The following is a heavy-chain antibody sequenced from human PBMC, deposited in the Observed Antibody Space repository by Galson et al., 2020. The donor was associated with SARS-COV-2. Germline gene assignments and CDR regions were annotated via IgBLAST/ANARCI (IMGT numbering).Heavy chain of an antibody. Sequence: GGSLRLPCAASGFTFSNCPMTWVRQAPGQGLEWVSEIRGGGDTTYYADSVKGRFTIYRDTSKNTLYLQMNSLRAEDTATYYCAKEVPMTDGTDEYFHGWGQGILGAV. V-gene: IGHV3-23*01. CDR3: AKEVPMTDGTDEYFHG. D-gene: IGHD2-21*02. CDR1: GFTFSNCP. J-gene: IGHJ1*01. CDR2: IRGGGDTT.